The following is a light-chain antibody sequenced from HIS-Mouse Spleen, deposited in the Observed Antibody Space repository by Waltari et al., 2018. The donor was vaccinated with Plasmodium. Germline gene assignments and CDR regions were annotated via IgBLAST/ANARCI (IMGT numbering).Light chain of an antibody. Sequence: SYELTQPPSVSVSPGQTARITCSGDALPKKYAYWYQQKSGQAPVLVIYEDSKRPSGLPWRFSGSSSGTMATLTISGAQVDDEADYYCYSTDSSGNHRVFGGGTKLTVL. J-gene: IGLJ3*02. CDR1: ALPKKY. CDR3: YSTDSSGNHRV. V-gene: IGLV3-10*01. CDR2: EDS.